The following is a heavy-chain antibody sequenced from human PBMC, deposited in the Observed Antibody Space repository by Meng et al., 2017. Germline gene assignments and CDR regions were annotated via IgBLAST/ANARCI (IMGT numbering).Heavy chain of an antibody. CDR3: ARGGYYDSSGYFVVAYYFDY. D-gene: IGHD3-22*01. CDR2: MNPNSGNT. Sequence: ASVKVSCKASGYTFTSYDINWVRQATGQGLEWMGWMNPNSGNTGYAQKFQGRVTITTDKSTSTAYMELSSLRSEDTAVYYCARGGYYDSSGYFVVAYYFDYWGQGTLVTVSS. J-gene: IGHJ4*02. V-gene: IGHV1-8*03. CDR1: GYTFTSYD.